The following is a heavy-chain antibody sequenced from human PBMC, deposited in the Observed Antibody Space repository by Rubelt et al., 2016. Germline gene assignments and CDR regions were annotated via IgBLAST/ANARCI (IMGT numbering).Heavy chain of an antibody. V-gene: IGHV3-23*04. D-gene: IGHD1-26*01. CDR1: GFTFRSYA. Sequence: VQLVESGGGVVQPGRSLRLSCAASGFTFRSYAMSWVRQAPGKGLEWVSTIGGSGGSTYYADSVKGRFPISRDESKNTLDLQVNSRRDEDTAVYYCAKGYSGSYDSSSDYWGQGTLVTVSS. CDR3: AKGYSGSYDSSSDY. CDR2: IGGSGGST. J-gene: IGHJ4*02.